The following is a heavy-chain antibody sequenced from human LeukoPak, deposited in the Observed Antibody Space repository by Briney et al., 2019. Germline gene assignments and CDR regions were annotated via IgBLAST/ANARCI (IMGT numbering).Heavy chain of an antibody. J-gene: IGHJ4*02. Sequence: ASVKVSCKASGSTFTSYGITWVRHAPGQGLERLGWIGPHNGNTNYAEKLQGRLTMTTDTSTSTAYMELRSLRSDDTAVYYCARDRSPGYDALEGDYWGQGTLVTVSS. CDR1: GSTFTSYG. CDR2: IGPHNGNT. CDR3: ARDRSPGYDALEGDY. V-gene: IGHV1-18*01. D-gene: IGHD2-15*01.